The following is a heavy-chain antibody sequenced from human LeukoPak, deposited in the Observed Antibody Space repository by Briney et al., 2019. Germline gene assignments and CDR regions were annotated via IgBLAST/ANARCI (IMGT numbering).Heavy chain of an antibody. CDR1: GYTFTSYG. J-gene: IGHJ5*02. CDR2: ISAYNGNT. Sequence: ASVKVSCKASGYTFTSYGISWVRQAPGQGLEWMGWISAYNGNTNYAQKLQGRVTMTTDTSTRPAYMELRRLRSDDTAVYYCARDHYGGNVLSTSYNWFDPWGQGTLVTVSS. V-gene: IGHV1-18*01. D-gene: IGHD4-23*01. CDR3: ARDHYGGNVLSTSYNWFDP.